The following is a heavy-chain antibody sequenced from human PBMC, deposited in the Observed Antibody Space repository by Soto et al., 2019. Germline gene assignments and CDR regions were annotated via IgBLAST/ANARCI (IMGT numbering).Heavy chain of an antibody. CDR3: ARVAAAGMAGYYYYYMDV. Sequence: PSETLSLTCTVSGGSICSYYWSWIRQPPGKGLEWIGYIYYSGSTNYNPSLKSRVTISVDTSKNQFSLKLSSVTAADTAVYYCARVAAAGMAGYYYYYMDVWGKGTTVTVSS. D-gene: IGHD6-13*01. CDR2: IYYSGST. J-gene: IGHJ6*03. CDR1: GGSICSYY. V-gene: IGHV4-59*01.